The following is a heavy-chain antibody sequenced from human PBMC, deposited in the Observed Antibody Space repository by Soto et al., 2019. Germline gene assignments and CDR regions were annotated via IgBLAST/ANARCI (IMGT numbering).Heavy chain of an antibody. V-gene: IGHV3-48*02. D-gene: IGHD4-4*01. CDR1: AFIFSTYS. J-gene: IGHJ6*01. Sequence: PGGYLRASCRGSAFIFSTYSMHWVRHAPGKGLEWVSYISTSTSTIYYADSVKGRFTISRDNAKNSLYLPMNRLRDEETAVYFGARGGRARCGSASDDYNGARMDGWGRGPTVSVSS. CDR2: ISTSTSTI. CDR3: ARGGRARCGSASDDYNGARMDG.